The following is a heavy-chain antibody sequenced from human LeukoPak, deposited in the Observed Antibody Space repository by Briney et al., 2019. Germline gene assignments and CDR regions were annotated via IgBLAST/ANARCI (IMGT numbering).Heavy chain of an antibody. CDR2: ISANSGST. J-gene: IGHJ4*02. CDR3: AKYYYSGDSPFDY. CDR1: GFTFSSYA. V-gene: IGHV3-23*01. D-gene: IGHD2-21*02. Sequence: PGGSLRLSCAASGFTFSSYAMTWVRQAPGKGLEWVSAISANSGSTYYADSVRGRFTTSRDNSKNTLDLQMSSLRAEDTAIYYCAKYYYSGDSPFDYWGQGTLVTVSS.